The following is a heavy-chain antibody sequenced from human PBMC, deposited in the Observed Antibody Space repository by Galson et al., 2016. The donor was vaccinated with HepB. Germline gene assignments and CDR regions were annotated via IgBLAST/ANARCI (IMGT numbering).Heavy chain of an antibody. Sequence: SLRLSCAASGFTFSTYEMNWVRQAPGKGLEWVSYISSSGSTICYADSVKGRFTISRDNAKSSLYLQMNSLRAEDTAVYYCASPKGPYYFDSSGYWAHWGQGTLVTVSS. CDR2: ISSSGSTI. CDR3: ASPKGPYYFDSSGYWAH. D-gene: IGHD3-22*01. J-gene: IGHJ4*02. CDR1: GFTFSTYE. V-gene: IGHV3-48*03.